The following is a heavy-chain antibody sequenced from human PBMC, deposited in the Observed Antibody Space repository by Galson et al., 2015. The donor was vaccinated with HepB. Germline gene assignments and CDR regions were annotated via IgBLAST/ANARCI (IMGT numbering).Heavy chain of an antibody. Sequence: SLRLSCAASGFTVSSNHMSWVRQAPGEGLEWVSLISGGGYTNYADSVKGRFTISRDKSKNTLYLQMNSLRVEDMAVYYCTVRMDVWGQGTTVTVSS. CDR2: ISGGGYT. J-gene: IGHJ6*02. CDR1: GFTVSSNH. V-gene: IGHV3-66*02. CDR3: TVRMDV.